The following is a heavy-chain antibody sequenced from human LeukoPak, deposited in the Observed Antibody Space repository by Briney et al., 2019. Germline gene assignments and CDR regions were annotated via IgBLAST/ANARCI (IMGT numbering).Heavy chain of an antibody. J-gene: IGHJ4*02. CDR3: ARHDGSSSLIDY. CDR1: GGSFSGYY. CDR2: INHSGST. D-gene: IGHD6-13*01. Sequence: KPSETLSLTCAVYGGSFSGYYWSWIRQPPGKGLEWIGEINHSGSTNYNPSLKSRVTISVDTSKNQFSLKLSSVTAADTAVYYCARHDGSSSLIDYWGQGTLVTVSS. V-gene: IGHV4-34*01.